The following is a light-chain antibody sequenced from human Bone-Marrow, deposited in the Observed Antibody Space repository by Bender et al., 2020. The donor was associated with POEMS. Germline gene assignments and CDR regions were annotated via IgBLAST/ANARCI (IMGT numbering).Light chain of an antibody. CDR1: NSDVGSYKL. V-gene: IGLV2-23*01. CDR2: EDS. Sequence: QSALTQPASVSGFPGQSITISCTGTNSDVGSYKLVSWYQQHPGKAPKLIIFEDSEKPSGVSNRFSGSKSGNTASLTVSGLQPEDEADYYCSSYASSGSLLFGGGTKVTVL. CDR3: SSYASSGSLL. J-gene: IGLJ2*01.